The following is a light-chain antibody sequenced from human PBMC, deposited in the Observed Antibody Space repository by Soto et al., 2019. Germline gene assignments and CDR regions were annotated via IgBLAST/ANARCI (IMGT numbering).Light chain of an antibody. V-gene: IGKV1-5*03. CDR3: QQYYSTPLT. J-gene: IGKJ4*01. Sequence: IHMTHSPSTLSGSVLYRVTITCLASQTISSWLAWYQQKPGKAPKLLIYKASTLKSGVPSRFSGSGSGTEFTLTISSLQAEDVAVYHCQQYYSTPLTFGGGTKVDIK. CDR2: KAS. CDR1: QTISSW.